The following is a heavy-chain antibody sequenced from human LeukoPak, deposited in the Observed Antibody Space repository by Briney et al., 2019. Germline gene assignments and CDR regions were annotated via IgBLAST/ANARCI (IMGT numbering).Heavy chain of an antibody. CDR2: IYYSGST. J-gene: IGHJ4*02. CDR3: ARFNSGSYQHYFDY. Sequence: SETLSLTCTVPGGSISSSSYYWGWIRQPPGKGLEWIGSIYYSGSTYYNPSLKSRVTISVDTSKNQFSLKLSSVTAADTAVYYCARFNSGSYQHYFDYWGQGTLVTVSS. V-gene: IGHV4-39*07. CDR1: GGSISSSSYY. D-gene: IGHD1-26*01.